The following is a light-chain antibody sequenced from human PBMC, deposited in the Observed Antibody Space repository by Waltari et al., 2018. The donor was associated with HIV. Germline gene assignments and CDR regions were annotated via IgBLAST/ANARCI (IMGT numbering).Light chain of an antibody. CDR1: RTVLCKRNY. J-gene: IGKJ4*01. CDR2: WAS. Sequence: DIVMTQSPDSLAVSLGARATVTCTSSRTVLCKRNYLALYQQKPVLAPKVLIYWASTRAFGVPDRFRGSGSGTDFSLTISRVQAADVAIYYCQQYYPLRSTFGGGSKIEI. CDR3: QQYYPLRST. V-gene: IGKV4-1*01.